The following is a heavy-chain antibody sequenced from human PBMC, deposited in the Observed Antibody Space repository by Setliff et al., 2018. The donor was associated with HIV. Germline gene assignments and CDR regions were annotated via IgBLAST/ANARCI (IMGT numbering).Heavy chain of an antibody. D-gene: IGHD5-12*01. CDR3: TTDLGNRYDTPVY. CDR1: GFTFSNAW. Sequence: GGSLRLSCAASGFTFSNAWMNWVRQAPGKGLEWVGRIKSKTDGGTTDYVAPVKGRFTISRDDSKNTLYLQMNSLKTEDTAVYYCTTDLGNRYDTPVYLGQGTLVTVSS. CDR2: IKSKTDGGTT. J-gene: IGHJ4*02. V-gene: IGHV3-15*07.